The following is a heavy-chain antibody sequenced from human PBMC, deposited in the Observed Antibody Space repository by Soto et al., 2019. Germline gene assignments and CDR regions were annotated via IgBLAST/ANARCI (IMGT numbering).Heavy chain of an antibody. CDR1: VGSVSSSGHY. D-gene: IGHD1-1*01. CDR3: AREEGGTRGYYYIDV. J-gene: IGHJ6*03. Sequence: QVQLQESGPGLVRPSQTLSLTCSVSVGSVSSSGHYWSWIRQHPGKGLEWIGYIYYSGSTYYNPSLESRLTIPLDKYKNEFSLKLSSVTAAYTAVYYCAREEGGTRGYYYIDVWGKGTTVTVSS. CDR2: IYYSGST. V-gene: IGHV4-31*03.